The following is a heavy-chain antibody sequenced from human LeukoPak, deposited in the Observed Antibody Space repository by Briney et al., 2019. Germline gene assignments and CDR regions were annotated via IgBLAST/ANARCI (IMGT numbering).Heavy chain of an antibody. CDR2: ISGSGGST. Sequence: GGSLRLPCAASGFTLSSFAMSWVRQAPGKGLECVSAISGSGGSTYYGHSVKGLFTISRDHSKNGVFLKMNSLRAEDTALYFWAKRVFVILVILVGFHKEAYYFDSWGQGALVTVSS. J-gene: IGHJ4*02. CDR1: GFTLSSFA. CDR3: AKRVFVILVILVGFHKEAYYFDS. V-gene: IGHV3-23*01. D-gene: IGHD3-9*01.